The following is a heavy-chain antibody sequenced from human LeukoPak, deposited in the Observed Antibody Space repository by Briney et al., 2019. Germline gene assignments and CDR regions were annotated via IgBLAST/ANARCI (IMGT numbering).Heavy chain of an antibody. CDR3: ARDRGGSKYFDS. CDR2: IKEDGGER. V-gene: IGHV3-7*04. D-gene: IGHD3-10*01. J-gene: IGHJ4*02. CDR1: GFTFTRYW. Sequence: GGSLRLSCAASGFTFTRYWMSWVRQAPGKGLEWVASIKEDGGERHYVDSVKGRFTISRDNAKNTLFLQMNSLRAEDTALYSCARDRGGSKYFDSWGQGTLVTVSS.